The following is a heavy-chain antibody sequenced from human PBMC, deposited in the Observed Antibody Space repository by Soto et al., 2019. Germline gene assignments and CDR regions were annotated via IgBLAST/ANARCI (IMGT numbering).Heavy chain of an antibody. V-gene: IGHV4-39*01. Sequence: QLQLQESGPGLVKPSETLSLTCTVSGGSISSSSYYWGWIRQPPGKGLEWIGSIYYSGSTYYNPSLKSRVTISVDTSKNQFSLKLSSVTAADTAVYYCARLSGRVSWFDPWGQGTLVTVSS. D-gene: IGHD2-15*01. CDR1: GGSISSSSYY. CDR2: IYYSGST. J-gene: IGHJ5*02. CDR3: ARLSGRVSWFDP.